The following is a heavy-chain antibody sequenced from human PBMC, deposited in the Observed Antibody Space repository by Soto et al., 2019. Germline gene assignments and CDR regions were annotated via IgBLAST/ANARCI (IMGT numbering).Heavy chain of an antibody. CDR1: AGSLTGYY. Sequence: QVQLQQWGAGLLKPSETLSLTCTVNAGSLTGYYWSWIRQPPGKGLEWIGEVKDGGSTNYSPSLRGRVSISADTSKNHCSLRLNSVTAADTAVYFCARGQEGIVATHWDQGALVTVSS. CDR2: VKDGGST. CDR3: ARGQEGIVATH. D-gene: IGHD5-12*01. J-gene: IGHJ4*02. V-gene: IGHV4-34*01.